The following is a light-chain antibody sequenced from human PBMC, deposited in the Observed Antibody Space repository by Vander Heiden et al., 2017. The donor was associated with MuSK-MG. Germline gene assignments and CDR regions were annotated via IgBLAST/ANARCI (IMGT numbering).Light chain of an antibody. Sequence: YEVTQPTYVGGSPGQTASITCSGDKLGDKYACWYQQKPGQSPVLVIYQDTKRPSGIADRFSGSNSGKTAPITSSGTQAMEEADYYCRAWDSTTVVFGGGTKLTVL. CDR2: QDT. CDR3: RAWDSTTVV. CDR1: KLGDKY. V-gene: IGLV3-1*01. J-gene: IGLJ2*01.